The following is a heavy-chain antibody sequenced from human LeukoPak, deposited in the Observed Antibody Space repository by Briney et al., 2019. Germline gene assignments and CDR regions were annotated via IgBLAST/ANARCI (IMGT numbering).Heavy chain of an antibody. CDR1: GFTFSSYE. V-gene: IGHV3-48*03. D-gene: IGHD3-22*01. CDR2: ISSSGSTI. J-gene: IGHJ6*03. Sequence: PGGSLRLSCAASGFTFSSYEMNWVRQAPGKGLEWVSYISSSGSTIYYADSVKGRFTISRDNAKNSLYLQMNSLRAEDTAVYYLAKMALTMIVVPYYMDVWGKGTTVTVSS. CDR3: AKMALTMIVVPYYMDV.